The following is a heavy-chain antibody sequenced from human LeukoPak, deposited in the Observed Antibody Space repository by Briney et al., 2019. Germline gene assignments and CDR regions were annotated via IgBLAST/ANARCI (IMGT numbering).Heavy chain of an antibody. Sequence: GGSLRLSCAASGFTFSSYWMHWVRQAPGKGLVWVSRVNTDGSSTTYADSVKGRFTISRDNAKNSLYLQMNSLRAEDTAVYYCASDSSGYTDFDYWGQGTLVTVSS. V-gene: IGHV3-74*01. D-gene: IGHD5-12*01. CDR2: VNTDGSST. CDR3: ASDSSGYTDFDY. CDR1: GFTFSSYW. J-gene: IGHJ4*02.